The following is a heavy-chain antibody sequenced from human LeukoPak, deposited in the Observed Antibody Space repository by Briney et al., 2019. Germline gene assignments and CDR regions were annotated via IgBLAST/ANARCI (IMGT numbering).Heavy chain of an antibody. D-gene: IGHD1-26*01. CDR1: GFTFSSYA. J-gene: IGHJ4*02. V-gene: IGHV3-23*01. CDR2: ISGSGGST. CDR3: AKDSGLVGTTDY. Sequence: PGGSLRLSCAASGFTFSSYAMSWVRQAPGKGLEWVSAISGSGGSTYYADSVKGRFTISRDNSKNTLYLQMSSLRAEDTALYYCAKDSGLVGTTDYWGQGTLVTVSS.